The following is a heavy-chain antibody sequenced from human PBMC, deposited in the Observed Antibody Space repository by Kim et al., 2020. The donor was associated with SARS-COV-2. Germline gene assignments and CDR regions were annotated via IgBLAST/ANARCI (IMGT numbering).Heavy chain of an antibody. D-gene: IGHD3-10*01. CDR2: IKSKTDGGTT. V-gene: IGHV3-15*01. Sequence: GGSLRLSCAASGFTFSNAWMSWVRQAPGKGLEWVGRIKSKTDGGTTDYAAPVKGRFTISRDDSKNTLYLQMNSLKTEDTAVYYCTTEGLGELPPNYYYYYGMDVWGQGTTVTVSS. CDR3: TTEGLGELPPNYYYYYGMDV. J-gene: IGHJ6*02. CDR1: GFTFSNAW.